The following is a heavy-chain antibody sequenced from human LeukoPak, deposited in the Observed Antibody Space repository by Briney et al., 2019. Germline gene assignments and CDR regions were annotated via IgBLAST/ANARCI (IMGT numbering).Heavy chain of an antibody. CDR3: ARVEQLWLGVFVDY. V-gene: IGHV1-18*01. CDR2: ISAYNGNT. Sequence: ASVKVSCKASGYTFTSYGISWVRQAPGQGLEWMGWISAYNGNTNYAQKPQGRVTMTTDTSTSTAYMELRSLRSDDTAVYYCARVEQLWLGVFVDYWGQGTLVTVSS. CDR1: GYTFTSYG. D-gene: IGHD5-18*01. J-gene: IGHJ4*02.